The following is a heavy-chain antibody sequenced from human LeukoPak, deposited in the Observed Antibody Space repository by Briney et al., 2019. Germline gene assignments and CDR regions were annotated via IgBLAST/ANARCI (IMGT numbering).Heavy chain of an antibody. CDR3: ARGWFGEKHAFDI. D-gene: IGHD3-10*01. CDR2: IYYSGST. Sequence: NPSETLSLTCTVSGGSISSYYWSWIRQPPGKGLEWIGYIYYSGSTNYNPSLKSRVTISVDTSKNQFSLKLSSVTAADTAAYYCARGWFGEKHAFDIWGQGTMVTVSS. J-gene: IGHJ3*02. CDR1: GGSISSYY. V-gene: IGHV4-59*01.